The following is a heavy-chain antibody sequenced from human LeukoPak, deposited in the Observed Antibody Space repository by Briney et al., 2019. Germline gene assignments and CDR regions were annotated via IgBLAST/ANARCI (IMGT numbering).Heavy chain of an antibody. D-gene: IGHD3-22*01. Sequence: ESLKISCKGSGYSFTSYWIGWVRQMPGKGLEWMGIIYPGDSDTRYSPSFQGQVTISADKSISTAYLQWSSLKASDTAMYYCARPHLPDYYDSSNAFDIWGQGTMVTVSS. J-gene: IGHJ3*02. V-gene: IGHV5-51*01. CDR2: IYPGDSDT. CDR1: GYSFTSYW. CDR3: ARPHLPDYYDSSNAFDI.